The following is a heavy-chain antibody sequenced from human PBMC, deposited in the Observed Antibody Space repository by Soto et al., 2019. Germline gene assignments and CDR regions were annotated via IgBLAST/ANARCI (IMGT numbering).Heavy chain of an antibody. Sequence: GASVKVSCKASGGTFSSYTISWVRQAPGQGLEWMGRIIPILGIANYAQKFQGRVTITADKSTSTAYMELSSLRSEDTAVYYCARDSHYAGDFDYWGQGTLVTVSS. V-gene: IGHV1-69*04. D-gene: IGHD4-17*01. CDR1: GGTFSSYT. CDR3: ARDSHYAGDFDY. J-gene: IGHJ4*02. CDR2: IIPILGIA.